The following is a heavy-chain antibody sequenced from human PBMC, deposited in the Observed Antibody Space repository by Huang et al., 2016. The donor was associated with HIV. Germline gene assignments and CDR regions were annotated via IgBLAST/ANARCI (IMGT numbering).Heavy chain of an antibody. CDR2: ISYDGSNK. J-gene: IGHJ6*03. CDR3: ARDLWLRDLYYYYYMDV. CDR1: GFTFSNYA. Sequence: QVQLVESGGGVVQPGRSLRLSCAASGFTFSNYAMHWVRQAPGKGLGWVAVISYDGSNKYYADSVKGRFTISRDNSKNTLYLQMNSLRAEDTAVYYCARDLWLRDLYYYYYMDVWGKGTTVTVSS. V-gene: IGHV3-30-3*01. D-gene: IGHD5-12*01.